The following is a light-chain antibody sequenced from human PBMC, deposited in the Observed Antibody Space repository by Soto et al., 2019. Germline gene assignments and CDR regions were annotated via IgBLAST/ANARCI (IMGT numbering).Light chain of an antibody. CDR1: SSDVGSYNL. CDR3: CSDAGSSTYV. Sequence: QSVLTQPASVSGSPGQSITISCTGTSSDVGSYNLVSWYQQHPGKAPKLMIYEGSKRLSGVSNRFSGSKSGNTASLTISGLQAEDEADYYCCSDAGSSTYVFGTGTKLTVL. J-gene: IGLJ1*01. CDR2: EGS. V-gene: IGLV2-23*01.